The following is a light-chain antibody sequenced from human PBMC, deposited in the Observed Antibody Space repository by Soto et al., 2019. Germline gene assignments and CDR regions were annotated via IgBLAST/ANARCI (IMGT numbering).Light chain of an antibody. CDR2: HAS. CDR3: QESATTRCA. V-gene: IGKV1-5*01. CDR1: QTISNC. J-gene: IGKJ2*02. Sequence: TKSPFTLPASVEDRVTITCVASQTISNCLAWYQQKPGTAPKLLIYHASRLQSGVSSRFSGSGSGTDFTLTISSLHPEDFATFYCQESATTRCAFGQGTKVDIK.